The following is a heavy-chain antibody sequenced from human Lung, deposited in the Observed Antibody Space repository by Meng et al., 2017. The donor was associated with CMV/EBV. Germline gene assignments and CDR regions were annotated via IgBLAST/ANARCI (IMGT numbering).Heavy chain of an antibody. D-gene: IGHD3-10*01. CDR1: GFAFSTYS. J-gene: IGHJ6*02. CDR3: GRVHGWGGPLPLVSAVDV. CDR2: ITSGGST. V-gene: IGHV3-21*04. Sequence: ESXKISXTASGFAFSTYSMTWVRQVPGKAPEWLSAITSGGSTYYAGSVRGRFTISRDNAENSLYLQMNSLRVEDTAVYYCGRVHGWGGPLPLVSAVDVWGQGTTVTVSS.